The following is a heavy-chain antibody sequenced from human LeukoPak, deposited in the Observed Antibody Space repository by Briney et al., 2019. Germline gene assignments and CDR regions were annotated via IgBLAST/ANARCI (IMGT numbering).Heavy chain of an antibody. CDR1: GYSFTSYW. J-gene: IGHJ4*02. D-gene: IGHD1-26*01. CDR2: IDLSDSYT. Sequence: GESLRISCKGSGYSFTSYWISWVRQMPGKGLEWMGRIDLSDSYTNYRPSFQGHVTISADKSISTAYLQWSSLKASDTATYYCARHIVGATWEDYWGQGTLVTVSS. V-gene: IGHV5-10-1*01. CDR3: ARHIVGATWEDY.